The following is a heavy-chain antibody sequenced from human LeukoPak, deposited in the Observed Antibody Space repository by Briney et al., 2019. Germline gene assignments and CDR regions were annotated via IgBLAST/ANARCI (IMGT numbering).Heavy chain of an antibody. J-gene: IGHJ4*02. Sequence: SETLSLTCTVSGGSISSSSYYWGWIRQPPGKGLEWIGSIYYSGSTYYNPSLKSRVTISVDTSKNQFSLKLGSVTAADTAVYCCARHVQWFGEYVDYWGQGTLVTVSS. CDR2: IYYSGST. CDR1: GGSISSSSYY. D-gene: IGHD3-10*01. V-gene: IGHV4-39*01. CDR3: ARHVQWFGEYVDY.